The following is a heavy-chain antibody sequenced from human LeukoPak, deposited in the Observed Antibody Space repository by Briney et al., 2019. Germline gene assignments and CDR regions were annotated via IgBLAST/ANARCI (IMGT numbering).Heavy chain of an antibody. V-gene: IGHV3-7*01. CDR3: VRIGHLAAGDTFDY. Sequence: TGGSLRLSCAASGFIFSNYWMTWVRQAPGKGLEWVANIKQDGSDKYYVDSAEGRFTISRDNAKNSLYLQMNSLGAGDTAVYYCVRIGHLAAGDTFDYWGQGILVTVSS. CDR1: GFIFSNYW. J-gene: IGHJ4*02. D-gene: IGHD6-13*01. CDR2: IKQDGSDK.